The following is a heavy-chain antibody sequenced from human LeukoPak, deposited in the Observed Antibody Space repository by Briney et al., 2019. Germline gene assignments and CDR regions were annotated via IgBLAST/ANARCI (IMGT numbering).Heavy chain of an antibody. Sequence: GGSLRLSCVASGFVFSDYWMSWVRQAPGKGLEWVANIDQGGSEKYYVDSVKGRFTISRDNAKNSLYLQMNSLRAEDTAVYYCARGKRGVDIYWGQGTLVTVSS. V-gene: IGHV3-7*01. CDR3: ARGKRGVDIY. J-gene: IGHJ4*02. CDR2: IDQGGSEK. CDR1: GFVFSDYW. D-gene: IGHD3-10*01.